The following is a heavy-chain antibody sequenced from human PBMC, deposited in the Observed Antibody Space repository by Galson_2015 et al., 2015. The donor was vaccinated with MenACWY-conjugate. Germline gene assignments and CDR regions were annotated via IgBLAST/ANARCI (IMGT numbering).Heavy chain of an antibody. CDR3: LATRDAFDI. Sequence: SLRLSCAASGFTFSSYAMHWVRQAPGKGLEWVAVISYDGSNKYYADSVKGRFTISRDNSKNTLYLQMNSLRAEDTAVYYSLATRDAFDIWGQGTMVTVSS. CDR2: ISYDGSNK. V-gene: IGHV3-30*04. D-gene: IGHD4-11*01. CDR1: GFTFSSYA. J-gene: IGHJ3*02.